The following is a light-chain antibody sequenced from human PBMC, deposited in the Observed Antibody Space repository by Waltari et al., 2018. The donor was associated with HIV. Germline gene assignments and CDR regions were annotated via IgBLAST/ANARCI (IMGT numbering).Light chain of an antibody. Sequence: QSALTQPRSVSGSPGQSVTISCTGTSSDVGGYNYVSWYQQHPGKAPKLMIYDISKRPSGVPDRFPGPKSGNTASLTISGLQAEDEADYYCCSYAGSYTFGVFGGGTKLTVL. CDR3: CSYAGSYTFGV. CDR1: SSDVGGYNY. CDR2: DIS. J-gene: IGLJ3*02. V-gene: IGLV2-11*01.